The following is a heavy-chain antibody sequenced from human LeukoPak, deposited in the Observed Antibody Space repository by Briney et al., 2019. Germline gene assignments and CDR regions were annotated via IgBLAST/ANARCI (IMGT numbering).Heavy chain of an antibody. Sequence: ASVKVSFKASGYTFTGYYMHWVRQAPGQGLEWMGWIYPNSGGTNYAQKFQGRVTMTRDTSISTAYMELSRLRSDDTAVYYCARDWEGLGEYWYFDLWGRGTLVTVSS. CDR2: IYPNSGGT. CDR1: GYTFTGYY. D-gene: IGHD1-26*01. CDR3: ARDWEGLGEYWYFDL. V-gene: IGHV1-2*02. J-gene: IGHJ2*01.